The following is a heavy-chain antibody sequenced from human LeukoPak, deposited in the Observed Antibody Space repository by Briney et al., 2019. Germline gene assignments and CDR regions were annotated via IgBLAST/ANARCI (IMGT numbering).Heavy chain of an antibody. CDR2: IARNGDST. Sequence: GGSLRLSCAASGITFTTHAMNWVRQGPGKGLEWVSTIARNGDSTYYADSVKGRFTISRDNAKNSLYLQMNSLRAEDTAVYYCAKRGDSRGYYYDWGQGTLVTVSP. CDR1: GITFTTHA. J-gene: IGHJ4*02. D-gene: IGHD3-22*01. CDR3: AKRGDSRGYYYD. V-gene: IGHV3-21*01.